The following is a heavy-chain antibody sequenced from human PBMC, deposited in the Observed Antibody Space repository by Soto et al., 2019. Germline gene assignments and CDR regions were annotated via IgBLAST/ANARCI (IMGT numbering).Heavy chain of an antibody. J-gene: IGHJ6*02. D-gene: IGHD3-9*01. CDR3: AKDIMGYDILTGYYPKYYYYGMDV. V-gene: IGHV3-9*01. CDR1: GFTFDDYA. Sequence: GGSLRLSCAASGFTFDDYAMHWVRQAPGKGLEWVSGISWNSGSIGYADSVKGRFTISRDNAKNSLYLQMNSLRAEDTALYYCAKDIMGYDILTGYYPKYYYYGMDVWGQGTTVTVSS. CDR2: ISWNSGSI.